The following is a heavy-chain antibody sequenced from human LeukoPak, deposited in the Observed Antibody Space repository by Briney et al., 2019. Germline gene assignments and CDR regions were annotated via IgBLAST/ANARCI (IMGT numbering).Heavy chain of an antibody. D-gene: IGHD6-19*01. CDR3: ARGPLAVAGAFDI. J-gene: IGHJ3*02. Sequence: GGSLRLSCAASGFTFSSYSMNWVRQAPGKGLEWVSSISSSSSYIYYADSVKRRFTISRDNAKNSLYLQMNSLRAEDTAVYYCARGPLAVAGAFDIWGQGTMVTVSS. CDR2: ISSSSSYI. V-gene: IGHV3-21*01. CDR1: GFTFSSYS.